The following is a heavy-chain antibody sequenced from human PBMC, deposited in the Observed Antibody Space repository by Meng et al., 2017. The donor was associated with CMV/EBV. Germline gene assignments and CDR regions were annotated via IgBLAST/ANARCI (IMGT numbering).Heavy chain of an antibody. D-gene: IGHD5-12*01. CDR3: AKDQDIVATGGAFDY. CDR2: ISWDGGST. V-gene: IGHV3-43*01. Sequence: GESLKISCAASGFTFDDYTMHWVRQAPGKGLEWVSLISWDGGSTYYADSVKGRFTTSRDNSKNSLYLQMNSLRTEDTALYYCAKDQDIVATGGAFDYWGQGTLVTVSS. CDR1: GFTFDDYT. J-gene: IGHJ4*02.